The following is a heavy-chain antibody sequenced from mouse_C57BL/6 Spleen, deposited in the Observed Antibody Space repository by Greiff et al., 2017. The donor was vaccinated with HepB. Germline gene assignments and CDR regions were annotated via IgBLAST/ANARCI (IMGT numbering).Heavy chain of an antibody. CDR2: ISDGGSYT. CDR3: ARGDYGGWFAY. V-gene: IGHV5-4*03. D-gene: IGHD1-1*01. Sequence: EVKLVESGGGLVKPGGSLKLSCAASGFTFSSYAMSWVRQTPEKRLEWVATISDGGSYTYYPDNVKGRFTISRDNAKNNLYLQMSHLKSEDTAMYYCARGDYGGWFAYWGQGTLVTVSA. J-gene: IGHJ3*01. CDR1: GFTFSSYA.